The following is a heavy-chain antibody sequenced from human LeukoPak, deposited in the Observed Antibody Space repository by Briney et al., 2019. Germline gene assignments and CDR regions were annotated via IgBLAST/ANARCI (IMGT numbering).Heavy chain of an antibody. CDR2: ISGSGGST. Sequence: GSLRFSCAASGFTFSGYAMSWVRQAPGKGLEWVSAISGSGGSTYYADSVKGRFTISRDNSKNTLYLQMNSLRAEDTAVYYCAKGLRVGATVFDYWGQGTLVTVSS. CDR3: AKGLRVGATVFDY. CDR1: GFTFSGYA. D-gene: IGHD1-26*01. J-gene: IGHJ4*02. V-gene: IGHV3-23*01.